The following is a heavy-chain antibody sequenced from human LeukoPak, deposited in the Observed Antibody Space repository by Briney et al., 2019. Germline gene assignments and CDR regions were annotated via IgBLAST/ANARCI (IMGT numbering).Heavy chain of an antibody. CDR3: ARRHQMATIQAGYYYYGMDV. CDR1: GFTFSSYE. CDR2: IGSSGSSI. Sequence: GGSLRLSCAASGFTFSSYEMNWVRQAPGKGLEWVSCIGSSGSSIYYADSVKGRFTISRDNAKNSVYLQMNSLRAEDTAVYHCARRHQMATIQAGYYYYGMDVWGQGTTVTVSS. V-gene: IGHV3-48*03. D-gene: IGHD5-24*01. J-gene: IGHJ6*02.